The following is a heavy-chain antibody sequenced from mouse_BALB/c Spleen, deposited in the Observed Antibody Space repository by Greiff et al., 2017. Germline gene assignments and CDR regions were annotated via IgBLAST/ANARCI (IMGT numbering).Heavy chain of an antibody. Sequence: EVHLVESGGGLVKPGGSLKLSCAASGFTFSSYAMSWVRQTPEKRLEWVASISSGGSTYYPDSVKGRFTISRDNARNILYLQMSSLRSEDTAMYYCARGQGYDGYSMAYWGQGTSVTVSS. CDR1: GFTFSSYA. V-gene: IGHV5-6-5*01. CDR3: ARGQGYDGYSMAY. J-gene: IGHJ4*01. D-gene: IGHD2-3*01. CDR2: ISSGGST.